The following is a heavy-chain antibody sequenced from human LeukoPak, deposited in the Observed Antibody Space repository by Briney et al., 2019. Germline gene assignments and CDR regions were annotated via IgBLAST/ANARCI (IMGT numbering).Heavy chain of an antibody. D-gene: IGHD2-2*01. CDR2: ISSSGSTI. CDR3: ARDRGYCSSTSCYRILYYYGMDV. CDR1: GFTFSDYY. J-gene: IGHJ6*02. V-gene: IGHV3-11*01. Sequence: GGSLRLSCAASGFTFSDYYMSWIRQARGRGLEWVSYISSSGSTIYYADSVKGRFTISRDNAKNSLYLQMNSLRAEDTAVYYCARDRGYCSSTSCYRILYYYGMDVWGQGTTVTVSS.